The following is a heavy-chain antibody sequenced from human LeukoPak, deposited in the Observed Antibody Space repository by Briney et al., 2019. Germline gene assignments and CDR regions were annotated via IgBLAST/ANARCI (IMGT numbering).Heavy chain of an antibody. Sequence: PSETLSLTCTVSGGSISWYYWSWIRQPAGKGLEWIGRIYTSGSPNYNPSLKSRVTMSVDTSKNQFSLKLSSVTAADTAVYYCASSRESSWYFYWGQGTLVTVSS. J-gene: IGHJ4*02. CDR3: ASSRESSWYFY. V-gene: IGHV4-4*07. CDR2: IYTSGSP. D-gene: IGHD6-13*01. CDR1: GGSISWYY.